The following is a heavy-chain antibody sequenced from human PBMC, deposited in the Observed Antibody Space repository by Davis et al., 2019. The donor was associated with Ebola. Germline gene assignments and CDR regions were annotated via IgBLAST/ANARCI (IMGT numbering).Heavy chain of an antibody. D-gene: IGHD4-17*01. CDR3: ASDYGDYGEGHFDY. V-gene: IGHV1-3*01. Sequence: ASVKVSCKASGYTFTSYAMHWVRQAPGQGLEWMGWISAYNGNTNYAQKLQGRVTMTTDTSASTAYMELSSLRSEDTAVYYCASDYGDYGEGHFDYWGQGTLVTVSS. CDR1: GYTFTSYA. CDR2: ISAYNGNT. J-gene: IGHJ4*02.